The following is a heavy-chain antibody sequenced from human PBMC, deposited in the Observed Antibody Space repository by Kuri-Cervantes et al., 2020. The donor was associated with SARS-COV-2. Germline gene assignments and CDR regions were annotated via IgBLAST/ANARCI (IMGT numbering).Heavy chain of an antibody. Sequence: LRLSCTVSGGSISSGDNYWSWIRQPPGEGLEWIGYIYYSGSTYYNPSLKSRVSISVDSSKNHFSLELTSVTAADTAVYYCGRVSWLQLWRRYSDSWGQGTLVTVSS. CDR3: GRVSWLQLWRRYSDS. J-gene: IGHJ4*02. CDR1: GGSISSGDNY. CDR2: IYYSGST. D-gene: IGHD5-24*01. V-gene: IGHV4-30-4*08.